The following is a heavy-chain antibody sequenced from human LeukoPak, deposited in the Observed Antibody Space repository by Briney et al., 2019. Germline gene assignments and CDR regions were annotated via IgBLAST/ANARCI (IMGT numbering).Heavy chain of an antibody. D-gene: IGHD6-19*01. CDR2: IYYSGST. Sequence: KPSETLSLTCTVSGGSISSYYWSWIRQPPGKGLEWIGYIYYSGSTNYNPSLKSRVTISVDTSKNQFSLKLSSVTAADTAVYYCVRGDSGWYILDYWGQGTLVTVSS. CDR3: VRGDSGWYILDY. CDR1: GGSISSYY. V-gene: IGHV4-59*01. J-gene: IGHJ4*02.